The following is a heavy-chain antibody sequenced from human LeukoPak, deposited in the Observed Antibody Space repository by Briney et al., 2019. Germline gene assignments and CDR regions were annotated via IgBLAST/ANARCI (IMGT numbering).Heavy chain of an antibody. D-gene: IGHD1-1*01. J-gene: IGHJ4*02. CDR2: ISGNGHET. Sequence: GGSLRLSCAASGLTFSSYAMSWVRQTPGKGLEWVSVISGNGHETFYTDSVKGRFTISRDNSMNTLYLQMNSLGAEDTALYYCARDRVPGTSPKMDSWGQGTLVTVSS. V-gene: IGHV3-23*01. CDR3: ARDRVPGTSPKMDS. CDR1: GLTFSSYA.